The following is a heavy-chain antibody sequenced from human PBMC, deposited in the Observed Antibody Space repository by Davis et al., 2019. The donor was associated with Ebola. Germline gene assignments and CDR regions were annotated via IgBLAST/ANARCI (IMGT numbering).Heavy chain of an antibody. J-gene: IGHJ4*02. V-gene: IGHV3-74*01. CDR1: GFTFSSYW. D-gene: IGHD6-19*01. Sequence: GESLKISCAASGFTFSSYWMHWVRQAPGKGLVWVSRINSDGSSTSYAGSVKGRFTISRDNAKNTLYLQMNSLRAEDTAVYYCAKGPSIAVAGTDYWGQGTLVTVSS. CDR2: INSDGSST. CDR3: AKGPSIAVAGTDY.